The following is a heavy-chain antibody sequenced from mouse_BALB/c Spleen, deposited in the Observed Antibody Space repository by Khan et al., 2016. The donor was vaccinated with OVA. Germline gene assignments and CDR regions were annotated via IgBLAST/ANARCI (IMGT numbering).Heavy chain of an antibody. CDR2: INPSTGYT. CDR1: GYTFINYW. V-gene: IGHV1-7*01. CDR3: ARRGLRWDFDY. Sequence: QVQLKESGAELAKPGASVKMSCKASGYTFINYWILWVKQRPGQGLEWIGYINPSTGYTEYNQNFKDKATLTADKSSSTAYMQLSSLTSEDSAFDYCARRGLRWDFDYWGQGTTLTVSS. D-gene: IGHD1-1*01. J-gene: IGHJ2*01.